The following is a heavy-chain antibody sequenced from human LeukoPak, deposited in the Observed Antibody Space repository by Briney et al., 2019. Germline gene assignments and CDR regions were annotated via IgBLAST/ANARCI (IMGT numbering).Heavy chain of an antibody. V-gene: IGHV3-23*01. Sequence: GGSLRLSCPDSGFTFSSYAMSGVRQAPGKGLEWVSAISGSGGSTYYADSVKGRFTISRDNSKNTLYLQMNSLRAEDTAVEYWANKYGDYLDYWGQGTLVTVSS. D-gene: IGHD4-17*01. CDR2: ISGSGGST. CDR1: GFTFSSYA. J-gene: IGHJ4*02. CDR3: ANKYGDYLDY.